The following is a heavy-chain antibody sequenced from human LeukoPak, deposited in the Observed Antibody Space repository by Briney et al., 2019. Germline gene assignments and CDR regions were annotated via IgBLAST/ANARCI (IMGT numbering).Heavy chain of an antibody. D-gene: IGHD7-27*01. CDR1: GFTFRSYA. V-gene: IGHV3-30-3*01. CDR2: ISYDGDDGSNI. CDR3: TSSLGPLTDY. Sequence: GGSLRLSCAASGFTFRSYAMHWVRQAPGKGLEWVAVISYDGDDGSNIYYADSVKGRFTISRDNARNTLYLQMNSLRVEDTAVYYCTSSLGPLTDYWGQGTLVTVSS. J-gene: IGHJ4*02.